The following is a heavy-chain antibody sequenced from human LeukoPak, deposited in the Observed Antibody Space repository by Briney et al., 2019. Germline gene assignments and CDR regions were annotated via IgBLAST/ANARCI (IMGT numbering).Heavy chain of an antibody. D-gene: IGHD4-17*01. CDR3: ARDNGDYWFDP. CDR2: INHSGST. CDR1: GGSFSGYY. J-gene: IGHJ5*02. Sequence: SETLSLTCAVYGGSFSGYYWSWIRQPPGKGLEWIGEINHSGSTYCNPSLRSRVTISINTSKNQFSLRLSSVTAADMAVYYCARDNGDYWFDPWGQGTLVTVSS. V-gene: IGHV4-34*01.